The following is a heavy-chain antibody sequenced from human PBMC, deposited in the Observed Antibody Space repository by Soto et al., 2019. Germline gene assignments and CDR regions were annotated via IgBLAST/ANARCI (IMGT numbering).Heavy chain of an antibody. Sequence: QVQLQESGPGLVKPSQTQSLTCTVSGGSISSGGYYWTWIRQHPGKGLEWIGYNYYSGITYYNPSLKSPVTXPXXXSXPQFSRKLSSVTAADTAVYYCARGSSIAGLYYGMDVWGQGTTVTVSS. D-gene: IGHD6-6*01. CDR2: NYYSGIT. CDR1: GGSISSGGYY. V-gene: IGHV4-31*01. CDR3: ARGSSIAGLYYGMDV. J-gene: IGHJ6*02.